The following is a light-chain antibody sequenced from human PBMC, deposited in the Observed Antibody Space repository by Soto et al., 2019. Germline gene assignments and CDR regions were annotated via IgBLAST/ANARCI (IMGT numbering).Light chain of an antibody. CDR3: QNFDSAPQT. Sequence: IQMTHSLFSLSASVGDRVTITCRASQSISSWLDWYQQKPGNVPNLLIYEASNLQSGLPSRFRGGGSGTEFPLTISSLQPEDVATYYRQNFDSAPQTFGQGTKVDIK. CDR1: QSISSW. CDR2: EAS. J-gene: IGKJ1*01. V-gene: IGKV1-27*01.